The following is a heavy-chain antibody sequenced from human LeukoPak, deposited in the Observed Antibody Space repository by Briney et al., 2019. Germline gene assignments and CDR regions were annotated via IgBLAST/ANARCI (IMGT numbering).Heavy chain of an antibody. D-gene: IGHD3-16*02. V-gene: IGHV4-30-4*01. CDR3: ARARGHYDYAWGSYRYTFFDY. CDR2: IYYSGST. J-gene: IGHJ4*02. CDR1: GGSISSGDYY. Sequence: SQTLSLTCTVSGGSISSGDYYWSWIRQPPGKGLEWIGYIYYSGSTYYNPSLKSRVTISVDTSKNQFSLKLSSVTAADTAVYYCARARGHYDYAWGSYRYTFFDYWGQGTLVTVSS.